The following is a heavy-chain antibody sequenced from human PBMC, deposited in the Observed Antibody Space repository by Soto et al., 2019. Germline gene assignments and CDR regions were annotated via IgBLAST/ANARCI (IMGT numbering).Heavy chain of an antibody. V-gene: IGHV2-5*02. J-gene: IGHJ5*02. D-gene: IGHD3-3*01. CDR2: IYWDDDK. CDR1: GFSLSTFGVG. CDR3: AVSKTILGFDT. Sequence: QITLKESGPTLVKPTQTLTLPCTFSGFSLSTFGVGVGWIRQPPGKALEWLALIYWDDDKRYSPSLRSRLTITKDTSKNHVFLTMTNLDPLDTATYYCAVSKTILGFDTWGQGTLVTVSS.